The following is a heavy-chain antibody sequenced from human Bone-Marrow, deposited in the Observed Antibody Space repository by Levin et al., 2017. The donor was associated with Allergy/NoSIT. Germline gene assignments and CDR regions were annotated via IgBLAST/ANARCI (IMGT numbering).Heavy chain of an antibody. CDR1: GGSFSGYY. D-gene: IGHD5-18*01. V-gene: IGHV4-34*01. Sequence: PSETLSLTCAVYGGSFSGYYWSWIRQPPGKGLEWIGEINHSGSTNYNPSLKSRVTISVDTSKNQFSLKLSSVTAADTAVYYCARGKGWRIQLAPFDYWGQGTLVTVSS. J-gene: IGHJ4*02. CDR2: INHSGST. CDR3: ARGKGWRIQLAPFDY.